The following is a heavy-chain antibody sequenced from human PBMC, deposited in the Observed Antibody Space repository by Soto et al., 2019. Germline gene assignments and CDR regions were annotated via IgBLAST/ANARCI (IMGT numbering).Heavy chain of an antibody. D-gene: IGHD3-22*01. CDR3: ARDPTRASDYYDSSGYYLSY. Sequence: SETLSLTCAVSGGSIISSNWWSFVRQPPGKGLEWIGEIYHSGSTNYNPSLKSRVTISVDKSKNQFSLKLSSVTAADTAVYYCARDPTRASDYYDSSGYYLSYWGQGTLVTVSS. CDR2: IYHSGST. J-gene: IGHJ4*02. V-gene: IGHV4-4*02. CDR1: GGSIISSNW.